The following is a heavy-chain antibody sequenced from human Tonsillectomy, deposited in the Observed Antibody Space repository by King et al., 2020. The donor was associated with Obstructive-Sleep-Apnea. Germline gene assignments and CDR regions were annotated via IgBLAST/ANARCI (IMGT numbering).Heavy chain of an antibody. Sequence: VQLVESGGGLVQPGGSLKLSCAASGFTFSGSAIHWVRQASGRGLEWIGRIGNVADTHATEYAASLKGRFTISRNDSKNTAFLQMKSLKYEDTAVYLCIKRTGGYYDRSGAWGQGTLVTVSS. D-gene: IGHD3-22*01. J-gene: IGHJ5*02. V-gene: IGHV3-73*01. CDR1: GFTFSGSA. CDR2: IGNVADTHAT. CDR3: IKRTGGYYDRSGA.